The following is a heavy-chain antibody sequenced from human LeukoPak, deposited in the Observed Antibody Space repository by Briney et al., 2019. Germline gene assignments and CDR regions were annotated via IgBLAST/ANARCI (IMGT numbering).Heavy chain of an antibody. CDR1: GFNFSTYA. Sequence: AGESLRLSCTASGFNFSTYAINWVRQAPGKGLEWVSSISASSTYIHFADSVKGRFTISRDNAKSSLYLQMNSLRAEDTAVYYCAREWGYYYDSSGSQTDYWGQGTLVTVSS. D-gene: IGHD3-22*01. V-gene: IGHV3-21*01. CDR2: ISASSTYI. CDR3: AREWGYYYDSSGSQTDY. J-gene: IGHJ4*02.